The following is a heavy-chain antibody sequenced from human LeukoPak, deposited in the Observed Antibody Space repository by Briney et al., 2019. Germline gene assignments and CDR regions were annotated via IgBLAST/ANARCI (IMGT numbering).Heavy chain of an antibody. CDR1: GFTVSSHY. V-gene: IGHV3-53*01. D-gene: IGHD1-26*01. CDR2: IYSGGST. CDR3: ARGGWTYGRYYYFDY. Sequence: GGSLRLSCAASGFTVSSHYISWVRQAPGKGLEWVSCIYSGGSTYYADSVKGRFTISRDNSKNTVFLQMNSLRAEDTAMYYCARGGWTYGRYYYFDYWGQGTLVTVSS. J-gene: IGHJ4*02.